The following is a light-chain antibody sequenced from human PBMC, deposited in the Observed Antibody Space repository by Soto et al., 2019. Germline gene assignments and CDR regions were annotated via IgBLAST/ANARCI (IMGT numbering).Light chain of an antibody. CDR1: SSDVGNYNY. CDR2: EVT. J-gene: IGLJ2*01. CDR3: SSYAGSNYEVL. Sequence: QSVLTQPPSASGSPGQSVTISCTGTSSDVGNYNYVSWYQQHPGKAPKLMIYEVTKRPSGVPDRFSGSKSGNTASLTVSGLQAEDEADYYCSSYAGSNYEVLFGGGTKLTVL. V-gene: IGLV2-8*01.